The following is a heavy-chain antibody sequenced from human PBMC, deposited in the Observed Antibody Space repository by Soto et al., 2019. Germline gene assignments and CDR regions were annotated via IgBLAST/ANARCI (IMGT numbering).Heavy chain of an antibody. V-gene: IGHV3-11*01. Sequence: GGSLRLSCAASGFTFSDFYMSWIRRAPGKGLEWVSYISSSGPTMFYADSVKGRFTISRDNAKNSLYLQMNSLRAEDTALYYCAKGASMTTVTNIAYWGQGTLVTVSS. CDR3: AKGASMTTVTNIAY. J-gene: IGHJ4*02. D-gene: IGHD4-4*01. CDR1: GFTFSDFY. CDR2: ISSSGPTM.